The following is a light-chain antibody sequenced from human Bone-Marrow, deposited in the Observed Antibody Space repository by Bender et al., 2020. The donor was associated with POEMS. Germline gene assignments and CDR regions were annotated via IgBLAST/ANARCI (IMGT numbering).Light chain of an antibody. Sequence: QSALTQPASVSGSPGQSITISCTGTSSDIGTYNLVSWYQHYPGKAPTLLIYEVSKRPSGISARFSGSKTGNTASLTISGLQPEDEADYYCCSSADDTIFYVFGTGTQVSV. CDR1: SSDIGTYNL. V-gene: IGLV2-23*02. J-gene: IGLJ1*01. CDR2: EVS. CDR3: CSSADDTIFYV.